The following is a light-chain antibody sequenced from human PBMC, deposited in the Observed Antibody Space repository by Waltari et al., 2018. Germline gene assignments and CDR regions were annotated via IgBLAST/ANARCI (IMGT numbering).Light chain of an antibody. Sequence: QSALTQPAPVSGSPGQSITISCTDTSSDIGGYNYVSWYQQHVGKAPKLMIYDVSKRTSGVSYRVSCSKTCDAASLTISALQHYEEADDYCSSYTGSSTWVFGGGTKLTVL. J-gene: IGLJ3*02. CDR2: DVS. CDR1: SSDIGGYNY. V-gene: IGLV2-14*01. CDR3: SSYTGSSTWV.